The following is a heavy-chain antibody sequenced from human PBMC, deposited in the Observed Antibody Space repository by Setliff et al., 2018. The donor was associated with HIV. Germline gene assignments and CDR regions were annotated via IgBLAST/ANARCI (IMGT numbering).Heavy chain of an antibody. Sequence: GASVKVSCKASGGTSSSYGISWVRQAPGQGLEWMGGIIPIHGVTNYAQKFQGRVTMTRNTSISTAYMELRSLRSEDTAVYFCARTWGAGVTGYWFEPWGQGTRVTVSS. V-gene: IGHV1-69*10. D-gene: IGHD3-9*01. CDR3: ARTWGAGVTGYWFEP. CDR1: GGTSSSYG. J-gene: IGHJ5*02. CDR2: IIPIHGVT.